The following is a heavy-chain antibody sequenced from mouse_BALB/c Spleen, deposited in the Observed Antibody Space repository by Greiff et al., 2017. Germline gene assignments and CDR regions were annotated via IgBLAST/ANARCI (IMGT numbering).Heavy chain of an antibody. Sequence: EVNVVESGGGLVKPGGSLKLSCAASGFTFSSYAMSWVRQTPEKRLEWVATISSGGSYTYYPDSVKGRFTISRDNAKNTLYLQMSSLRSEDTAMYYCARRGDGYYDWGQGTTLTVSS. CDR1: GFTFSSYA. CDR2: ISSGGSYT. V-gene: IGHV5-9-3*01. CDR3: ARRGDGYYD. D-gene: IGHD2-3*01. J-gene: IGHJ2*01.